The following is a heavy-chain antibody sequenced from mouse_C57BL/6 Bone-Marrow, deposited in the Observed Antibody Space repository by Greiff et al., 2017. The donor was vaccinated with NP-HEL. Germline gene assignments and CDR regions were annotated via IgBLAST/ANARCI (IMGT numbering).Heavy chain of an antibody. CDR2: IDPSDSYT. Sequence: QVQLQQPGAELVKPGASVKLSCKASGYTFTSYWMQWVKQRPGQGLEWIGEIDPSDSYTNYNQKFKGKATLTVDTSSSTAYMQLSSLTSEDSAVYYCARTSYCGSYPDYWGQGTTLTVSS. V-gene: IGHV1-50*01. D-gene: IGHD1-1*02. CDR1: GYTFTSYW. CDR3: ARTSYCGSYPDY. J-gene: IGHJ2*01.